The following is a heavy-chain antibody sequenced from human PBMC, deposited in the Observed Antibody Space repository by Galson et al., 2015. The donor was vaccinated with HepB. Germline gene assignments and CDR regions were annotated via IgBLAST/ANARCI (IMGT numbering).Heavy chain of an antibody. D-gene: IGHD2-2*01. CDR3: ARGRGYCISTRCDEFDY. Sequence: QSGAEVKKPGESLKMSCMGSGYSFTNSWIGWVRQVPGKGLEWMAIIYPGDSDTRYSPSFQGQVTISAEKSISTAYLQWSSLRASDTAMYYCARGRGYCISTRCDEFDYWGQGALVTVSS. CDR2: IYPGDSDT. J-gene: IGHJ4*02. CDR1: GYSFTNSW. V-gene: IGHV5-51*01.